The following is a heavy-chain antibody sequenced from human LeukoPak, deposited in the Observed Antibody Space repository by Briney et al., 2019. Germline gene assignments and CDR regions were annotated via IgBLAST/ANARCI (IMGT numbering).Heavy chain of an antibody. CDR2: IYSGGST. CDR1: GFTVSSNY. J-gene: IGHJ4*02. D-gene: IGHD3-22*01. V-gene: IGHV3-53*01. CDR3: ASQDYYDSSGFDY. Sequence: PGGSLRLSCAASGFTVSSNYMSWVRQAPGKGLEWVSVIYSGGSTYYADSVKGRFTISRDNSKNTLYLQMNSLRAEDTAVHYCASQDYYDSSGFDYWGQGTLVTASS.